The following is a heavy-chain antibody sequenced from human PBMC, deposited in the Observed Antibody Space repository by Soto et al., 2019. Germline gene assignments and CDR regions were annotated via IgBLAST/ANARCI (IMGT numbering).Heavy chain of an antibody. J-gene: IGHJ6*02. D-gene: IGHD2-2*01. CDR3: ARGPQSSTSSTPYGMDV. CDR2: INHSGST. V-gene: IGHV4-34*01. CDR1: GGSFSGYY. Sequence: QVQLQQWGAGLLKPSETLSLTCAVYGGSFSGYYWSWIRQPPGKGLEWIGEINHSGSTNYNPSLKSRVTISVDTSKNQFSLKLSSVTAAETAVYYCARGPQSSTSSTPYGMDVWGQGTTVTVSS.